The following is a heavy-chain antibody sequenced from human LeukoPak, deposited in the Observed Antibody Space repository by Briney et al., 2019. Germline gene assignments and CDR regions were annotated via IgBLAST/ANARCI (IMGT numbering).Heavy chain of an antibody. CDR2: IYYSGST. J-gene: IGHJ3*02. CDR3: ARVDYGDELGAFDI. V-gene: IGHV4-30-4*01. D-gene: IGHD4-17*01. CDR1: SGSISSGGYY. Sequence: SETMSLTCTVSSGSISSGGYYWSWIRQPPGKGLEWIGYIYYSGSTYYNPSLKSRVTISVDTSKNQFSLKLSSVTAAGTAVYYCARVDYGDELGAFDIWGQGTMVTVSS.